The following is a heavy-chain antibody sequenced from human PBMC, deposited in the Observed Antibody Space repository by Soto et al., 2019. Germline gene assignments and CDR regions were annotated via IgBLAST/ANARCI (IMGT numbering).Heavy chain of an antibody. CDR3: ARTAAAGKYYYGVDV. CDR2: IDPSDSYT. J-gene: IGHJ6*02. D-gene: IGHD6-13*01. V-gene: IGHV5-10-1*01. Sequence: GESLKISCKGSGYSFTKYWISWVRQMPGKGLEWMGRIDPSDSYTNYSPSFQGHVTISADKSISTAYLQWSSLKASDTAMYYCARTAAAGKYYYGVDVWGQGTTVTVSS. CDR1: GYSFTKYW.